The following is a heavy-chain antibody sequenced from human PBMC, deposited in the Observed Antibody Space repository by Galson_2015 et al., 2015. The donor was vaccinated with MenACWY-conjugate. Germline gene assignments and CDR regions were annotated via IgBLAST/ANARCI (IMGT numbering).Heavy chain of an antibody. D-gene: IGHD3-16*02. V-gene: IGHV4-34*01. Sequence: ETLSLTCVVSGGSFRDSFWPWIGRPPGKGLEWIGEVNENGGATYSPSLRSRVSKSLETSKSTVSLRRPSVTAADTAVYYCARASGYDYLWGDYRFRALDVWGQGTMAIVSS. J-gene: IGHJ3*01. CDR1: GGSFRDSF. CDR2: VNENGGA. CDR3: ARASGYDYLWGDYRFRALDV.